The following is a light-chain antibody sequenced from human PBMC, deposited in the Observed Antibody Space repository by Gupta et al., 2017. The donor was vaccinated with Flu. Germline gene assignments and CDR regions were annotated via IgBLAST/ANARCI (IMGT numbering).Light chain of an antibody. Sequence: EIVLTQSPATLSLSPGERATLSCGASQSVSSSYLGWYQQKPGLAPRLLIYDASSRATGIPDRFSGSGSGTDFTLTISRLEPEDFAVYYCQQYGSSPWTFGQGTKVEIK. J-gene: IGKJ1*01. V-gene: IGKV3D-20*01. CDR3: QQYGSSPWT. CDR1: QSVSSSY. CDR2: DAS.